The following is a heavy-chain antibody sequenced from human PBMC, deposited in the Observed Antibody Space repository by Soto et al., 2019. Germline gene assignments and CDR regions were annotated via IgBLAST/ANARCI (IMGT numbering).Heavy chain of an antibody. Sequence: QVQLQESGPGLVKPSETLSLTCTVSGVSVSSGSFYWAWIRQPPGKGLEWIGFGSYSGTTNYKPSLTSRVTISDDTSRRKISLKVSSLTAADTAVYYCARGATVTQYDYWGQGTLVTVSS. D-gene: IGHD4-17*01. CDR1: GVSVSSGSFY. CDR2: GSYSGTT. CDR3: ARGATVTQYDY. V-gene: IGHV4-61*01. J-gene: IGHJ4*02.